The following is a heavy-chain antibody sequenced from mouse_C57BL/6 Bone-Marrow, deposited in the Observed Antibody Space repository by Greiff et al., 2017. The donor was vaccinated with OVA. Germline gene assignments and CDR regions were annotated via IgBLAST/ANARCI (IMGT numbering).Heavy chain of an antibody. Sequence: LQESGPELVKPGASVKISCKASGYAFSSSWMNWVKQRPGQGLEWIGRIYPGDGDTNYNGKFKGKATLTADTSSSTAYMQLSSLTSEDSAVYFCARHYGSRGAYWGQGTLVTVSA. J-gene: IGHJ3*01. CDR2: IYPGDGDT. CDR3: ARHYGSRGAY. CDR1: GYAFSSSW. D-gene: IGHD1-1*01. V-gene: IGHV1-82*01.